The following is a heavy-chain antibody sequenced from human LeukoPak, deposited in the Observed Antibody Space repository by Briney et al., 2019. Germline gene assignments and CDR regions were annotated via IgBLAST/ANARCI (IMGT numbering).Heavy chain of an antibody. CDR2: ISAYNGNT. CDR1: GYIFTSYG. Sequence: ASVKLSRKASGYIFTSYGISWVRQGPGQGLEWVGWISAYNGNTKFAPNLQDRVTMTTDTSTATAYMELRSLRLNDTAVYFCARARPGAYCGTTSCFSDYWGQGTLVTVSS. V-gene: IGHV1-18*01. CDR3: ARARPGAYCGTTSCFSDY. J-gene: IGHJ4*02. D-gene: IGHD2-2*01.